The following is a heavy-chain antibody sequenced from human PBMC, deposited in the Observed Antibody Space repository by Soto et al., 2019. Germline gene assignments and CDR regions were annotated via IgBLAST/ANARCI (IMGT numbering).Heavy chain of an antibody. CDR1: GFKFEDYA. V-gene: IGHV3-9*01. CDR3: AKAGCSDANCHFWALES. CDR2: INWNSGKV. J-gene: IGHJ4*02. D-gene: IGHD6-19*01. Sequence: EMQLVESGGGLVPPGRSLRLSCAGFGFKFEDYAMHWVRQVPGTGMEWVSYINWNSGKVKYADSVKGGFTISRYNAKNSAYRHMTSLKCADTALYYCAKAGCSDANCHFWALESWGQGTLVSVSS.